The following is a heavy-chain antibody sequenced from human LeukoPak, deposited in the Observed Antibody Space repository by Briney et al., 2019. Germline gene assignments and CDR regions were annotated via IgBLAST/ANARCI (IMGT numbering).Heavy chain of an antibody. CDR2: IKQDGSEK. CDR3: AREGDSSGWYTSFDY. Sequence: GGSLRLSCAASGFTFSSYAMGWVRQAPGKGLEWVANIKQDGSEKYYVDSAKGRFTISRDNAKNSLYLQMNSLRAEDTAVYYCAREGDSSGWYTSFDYWGQGTLVTVSS. D-gene: IGHD6-19*01. V-gene: IGHV3-7*01. CDR1: GFTFSSYA. J-gene: IGHJ4*02.